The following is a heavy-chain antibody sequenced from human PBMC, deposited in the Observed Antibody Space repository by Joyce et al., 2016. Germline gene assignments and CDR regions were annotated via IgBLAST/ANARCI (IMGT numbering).Heavy chain of an antibody. CDR1: GFIFGSYG. CDR3: ARDAEYQALQIGGSYFDF. D-gene: IGHD2-2*01. Sequence: QVQLVESGGGVVQPGRSLSLSCAASGFIFGSYGIHWVRQGPGKGLEWVAVIWNSGVKKSYGDSVKGLFTISRDNSKNTLYLKMNSLRADDTAVYYCARDAEYQALQIGGSYFDFWGQGTLVTVSS. V-gene: IGHV3-33*01. CDR2: IWNSGVKK. J-gene: IGHJ4*02.